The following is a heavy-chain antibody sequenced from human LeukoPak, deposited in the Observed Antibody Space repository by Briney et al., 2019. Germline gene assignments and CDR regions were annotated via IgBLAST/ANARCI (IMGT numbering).Heavy chain of an antibody. D-gene: IGHD2-15*01. CDR1: GFTFSSYS. CDR3: ARVLGGAFDI. Sequence: GGSLRLSCAASGFTFSSYSMNWVRQAPGKGLEWVSSISSSSSYVYYADSVKGRFTISRDNAKNSLYLQMNSLRAEDTAVYYCARVLGGAFDIWGQGTMVTVSS. V-gene: IGHV3-21*01. CDR2: ISSSSSYV. J-gene: IGHJ3*02.